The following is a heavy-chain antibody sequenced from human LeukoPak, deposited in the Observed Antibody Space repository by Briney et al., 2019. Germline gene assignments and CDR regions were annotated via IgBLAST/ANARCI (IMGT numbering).Heavy chain of an antibody. CDR2: ISESGGRT. J-gene: IGHJ4*02. V-gene: IGHV3-23*01. D-gene: IGHD1-1*01. Sequence: PGGSLRLSCAASGLTFSNYAMSWVRQAAGKGLGWVSTISESGGRTYYVDYVKGRFTISRDNAKNSLYLQMNSLRAEDTAVYYCATPTAGTWHFDYWGQGTLVTVSS. CDR1: GLTFSNYA. CDR3: ATPTAGTWHFDY.